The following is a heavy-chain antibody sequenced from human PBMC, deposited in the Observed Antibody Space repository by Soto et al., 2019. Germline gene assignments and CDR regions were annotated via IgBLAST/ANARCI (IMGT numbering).Heavy chain of an antibody. Sequence: SETLSLTCTVAGGSISSYYWSWIRQPPGKGLEWIGYIYYSGSTNYNPSLKSRVTISVDTSKNQFSLKLSTVTAADTAVYYCARVQYDYVWGSYPIGAFDIWGQGTMVTVSS. V-gene: IGHV4-59*01. CDR2: IYYSGST. J-gene: IGHJ3*02. D-gene: IGHD3-16*02. CDR3: ARVQYDYVWGSYPIGAFDI. CDR1: GGSISSYY.